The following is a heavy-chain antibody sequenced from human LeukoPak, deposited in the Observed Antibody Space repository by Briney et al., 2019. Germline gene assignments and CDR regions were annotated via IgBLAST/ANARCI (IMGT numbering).Heavy chain of an antibody. CDR3: AGYSGYDQTFDY. CDR2: IYYSGST. V-gene: IGHV4-61*01. Sequence: PSETLSLTCTVSGYSISSGYYWGWIRQPPGKGLEWIGYIYYSGSTNYNPSLKSRVTISVDTSKNQSAVKLSSVTAADTAVYYCAGYSGYDQTFDYWGQGTLVTVSS. J-gene: IGHJ4*02. CDR1: GYSISSGYY. D-gene: IGHD5-12*01.